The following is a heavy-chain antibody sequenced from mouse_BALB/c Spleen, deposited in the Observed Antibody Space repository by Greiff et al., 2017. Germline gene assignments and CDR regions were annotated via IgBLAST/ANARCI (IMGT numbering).Heavy chain of an antibody. J-gene: IGHJ4*01. CDR3: ARKREYSNCIYAMDY. V-gene: IGHV5-4*02. Sequence: EVKLVESGGGLVKPGGSLKLSCAVSGFTFSDYYMYWVRQTPEKRLEWVATISDGGSYTYYPDSVHGRFTISRDNTKNNLYLQMSSLKSEDTAMYYCARKREYSNCIYAMDYWGQGTSVTVSS. CDR2: ISDGGSYT. D-gene: IGHD2-5*01. CDR1: GFTFSDYY.